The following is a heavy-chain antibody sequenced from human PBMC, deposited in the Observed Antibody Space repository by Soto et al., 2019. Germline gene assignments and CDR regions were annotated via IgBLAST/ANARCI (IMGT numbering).Heavy chain of an antibody. V-gene: IGHV4-31*03. CDR3: ASRGVYGDWYAFDI. CDR2: IYYSGST. CDR1: GGSISSGGYY. Sequence: PSETLSLTCTVSGGSISSGGYYWSWIRQHPGKGLEWIGYIYYSGSTYYNPSLKSRVTISVDTSKNQFSLKLSSVTAADTAVYYCASRGVYGDWYAFDIWGQGTMVTVSS. D-gene: IGHD4-17*01. J-gene: IGHJ3*02.